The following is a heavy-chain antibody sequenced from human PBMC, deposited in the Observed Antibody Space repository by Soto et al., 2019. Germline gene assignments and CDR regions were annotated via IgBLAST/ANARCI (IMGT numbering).Heavy chain of an antibody. D-gene: IGHD6-19*01. J-gene: IGHJ4*02. Sequence: EVRLVESGGGLVQPGGSLRLSCAASGFTFSDHFMEWVRQAPGKRLELVGRARHKTGHYMTEYAASVQGRFTISRDESKTSLFLQMSSLQTEDTAVYYCPSPQRSSSDWYYYWGQGTLVTVSS. V-gene: IGHV3-72*01. CDR3: PSPQRSSSDWYYY. CDR1: GFTFSDHF. CDR2: ARHKTGHYMT.